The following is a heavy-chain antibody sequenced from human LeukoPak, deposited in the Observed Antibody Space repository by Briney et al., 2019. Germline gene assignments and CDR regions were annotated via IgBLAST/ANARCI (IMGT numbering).Heavy chain of an antibody. CDR1: GFTFRKYG. D-gene: IGHD6-13*01. Sequence: GRSLRLSCEVSGFTFRKYGMHWVRQAPGKGLERVADISYDGSNKYYADSVKGRFTISRDNSKNTLYLQMNSLRAEDTAVYYCAKHVSLYSSSWYIDYWGQGTLVTVSS. CDR3: AKHVSLYSSSWYIDY. J-gene: IGHJ4*02. V-gene: IGHV3-30*18. CDR2: ISYDGSNK.